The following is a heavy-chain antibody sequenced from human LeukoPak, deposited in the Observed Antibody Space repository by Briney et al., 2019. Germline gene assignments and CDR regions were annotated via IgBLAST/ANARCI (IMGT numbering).Heavy chain of an antibody. D-gene: IGHD3-9*01. Sequence: GSLRLSCVGSGFIFEDYAMHWVRQRPGKGLEWVSGISGSGGSTYYADSVKGRFTISRDNSKNTLYLQMNSLRAEDTAVYYCAKDHARQDISDAFDIWGQGTMVTVSS. CDR1: GFIFEDYA. V-gene: IGHV3-23*01. CDR2: ISGSGGST. CDR3: AKDHARQDISDAFDI. J-gene: IGHJ3*02.